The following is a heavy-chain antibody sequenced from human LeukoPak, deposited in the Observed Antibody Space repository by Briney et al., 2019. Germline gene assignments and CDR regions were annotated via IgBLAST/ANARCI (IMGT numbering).Heavy chain of an antibody. Sequence: PSETLSHTCAVYGGSFSGYYWSWIRQPPGKGLEWIGEINHSGSTNYNPSLKSRVTISVDTSKNQFSLKLSSVTAADTAVYYCARRGITMVRGSLRNYYYYMDVWGKGTTVTISS. CDR1: GGSFSGYY. D-gene: IGHD3-10*01. J-gene: IGHJ6*03. V-gene: IGHV4-34*01. CDR2: INHSGST. CDR3: ARRGITMVRGSLRNYYYYMDV.